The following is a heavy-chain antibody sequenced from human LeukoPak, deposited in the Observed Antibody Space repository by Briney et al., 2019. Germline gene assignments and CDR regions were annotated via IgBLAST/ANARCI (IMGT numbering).Heavy chain of an antibody. CDR2: IYSGGST. Sequence: GGSLRLSCAASGFTVSSNYMSWVRQAPGKRLEWVSVIYSGGSTYYADSVKGRFTISRDNSKNTLYLQMNSLRDEDTAVYYCARDGDDSSGYGDYWGQGTLVTVSS. J-gene: IGHJ4*02. D-gene: IGHD3-22*01. CDR1: GFTVSSNY. V-gene: IGHV3-53*01. CDR3: ARDGDDSSGYGDY.